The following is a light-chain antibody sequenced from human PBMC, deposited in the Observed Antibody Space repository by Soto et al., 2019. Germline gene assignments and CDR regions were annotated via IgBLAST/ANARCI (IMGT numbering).Light chain of an antibody. J-gene: IGKJ1*01. V-gene: IGKV3-20*01. CDR1: QSVSSAY. CDR3: QQYGSSSTWT. CDR2: AAS. Sequence: DIVLTQSPGTLSLSPGERATLSCRASQSVSSAYLAWYQHKPGQPPTRLIYAASSRVTGIPDTFSGSGSGTDFTLTISRLEPEDFAVYYCQQYGSSSTWTFGRGTKVEIK.